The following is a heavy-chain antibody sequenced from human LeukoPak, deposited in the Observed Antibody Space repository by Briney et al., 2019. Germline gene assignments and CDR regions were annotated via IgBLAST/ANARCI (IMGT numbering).Heavy chain of an antibody. CDR3: ARDKTPYCGRDCYAFDV. CDR2: ITRSSSTI. D-gene: IGHD2-21*02. CDR1: GFTFSSYE. V-gene: IGHV3-48*03. Sequence: PGGSLRLSCAASGFTFSSYEMNWVRQAPGKGLKWVSYITRSSSTIYYADSVKGRFTISRDNDKNLLYLQMNSLRVEDTALYYCARDKTPYCGRDCYAFDVWGQGTMVTVSS. J-gene: IGHJ3*01.